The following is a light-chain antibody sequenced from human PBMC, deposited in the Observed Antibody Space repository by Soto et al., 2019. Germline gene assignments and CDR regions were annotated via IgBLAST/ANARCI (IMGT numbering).Light chain of an antibody. CDR3: SSYTSSSTLLSV. Sequence: QSALTQPASVSGSPGQSITISCTGTSSDVGGYNYVSWYQQHPGKAPKLMIYDVSNRPSGVSNLFSGSKSGNTASLTISGLQAEDEADYYCSSYTSSSTLLSVFGTGTKVTVL. CDR1: SSDVGGYNY. CDR2: DVS. V-gene: IGLV2-14*01. J-gene: IGLJ1*01.